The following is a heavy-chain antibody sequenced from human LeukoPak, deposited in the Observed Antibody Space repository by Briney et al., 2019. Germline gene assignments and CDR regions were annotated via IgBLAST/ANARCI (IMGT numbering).Heavy chain of an antibody. CDR2: IIPIFGTA. CDR1: GGTFSSYA. D-gene: IGHD4-11*01. Sequence: SVKVSCTASGGTFSSYAISWVRQAPGQGLEWMGGIIPIFGTANYAQKFQGRVTITADESTSTAYMELSSLRSEDTAVYYCATYYSNYDYYYYGMDVWGQGTTVTVSS. V-gene: IGHV1-69*13. J-gene: IGHJ6*02. CDR3: ATYYSNYDYYYYGMDV.